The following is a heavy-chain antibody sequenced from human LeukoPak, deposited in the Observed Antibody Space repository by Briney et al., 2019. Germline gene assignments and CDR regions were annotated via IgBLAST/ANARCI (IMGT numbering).Heavy chain of an antibody. D-gene: IGHD5-18*01. J-gene: IGHJ4*02. CDR2: INTRMGNP. CDR3: ARAVDTYGYKVWDL. CDR1: GYDFNKYA. V-gene: IGHV7-4-1*02. Sequence: ASVKVSCKASGYDFNKYAMNWVRQTPGQGPEWVGWINTRMGNPAYAQGFTGRFVFSLDTSVSTAYLEINNLRAEDSAMYYCARAVDTYGYKVWDLWGQGTLITVAS.